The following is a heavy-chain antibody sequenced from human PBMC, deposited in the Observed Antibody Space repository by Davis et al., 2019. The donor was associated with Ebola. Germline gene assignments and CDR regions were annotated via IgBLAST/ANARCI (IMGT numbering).Heavy chain of an antibody. CDR1: GFTFSSYG. CDR2: IWYDGSNK. D-gene: IGHD5-24*01. J-gene: IGHJ6*02. CDR3: ARSRDGYNTDV. Sequence: PGGSLRLSCAASGFTFSSYGMHWVRQAPGKGLEWVAVIWYDGSNKYYADSVKGRFTISRDNSKNTLYLQMNSLRAEDTAVYYCARSRDGYNTDVWGQGTTVTVSS. V-gene: IGHV3-33*01.